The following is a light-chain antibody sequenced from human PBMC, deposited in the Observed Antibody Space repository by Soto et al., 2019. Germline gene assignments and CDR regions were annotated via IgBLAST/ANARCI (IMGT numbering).Light chain of an antibody. Sequence: DVVMTQSPLSLPVTLGQPASISCRSSQSPVYTDGNTYLSWFQQRPGQSPRRLIYRVSNRDSGVPDRFSGSGSGTDFTLKISRVEAEDVGVYYCMQGTHWPLTFGGGTKVDIK. CDR2: RVS. J-gene: IGKJ4*01. CDR3: MQGTHWPLT. CDR1: QSPVYTDGNTY. V-gene: IGKV2-30*01.